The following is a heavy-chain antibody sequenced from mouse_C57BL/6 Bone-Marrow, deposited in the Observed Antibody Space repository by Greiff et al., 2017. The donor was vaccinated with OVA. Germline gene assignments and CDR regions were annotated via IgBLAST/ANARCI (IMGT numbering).Heavy chain of an antibody. V-gene: IGHV14-4*01. Sequence: VQLQQSGAELVRPGASVKLSCTASGFNIKDDYMHWVKQRPEQGLEWIGWIDPENGDTEYASKFQGKATITADTSSNTAYLQLSSLTSEDTAVYYCTTEDGYPDYYAMDYWGQGTSVTVSS. CDR3: TTEDGYPDYYAMDY. CDR1: GFNIKDDY. D-gene: IGHD2-3*01. CDR2: IDPENGDT. J-gene: IGHJ4*01.